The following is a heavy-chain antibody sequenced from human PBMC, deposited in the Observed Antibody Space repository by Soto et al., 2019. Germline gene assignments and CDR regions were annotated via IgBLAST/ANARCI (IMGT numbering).Heavy chain of an antibody. CDR3: ARLNSYGDLDS. J-gene: IGHJ4*02. CDR2: ISAYNGNT. D-gene: IGHD4-17*01. CDR1: GYTITRYG. Sequence: ASVKVSCKASGYTITRYGISWVRQAPGQGLEWMGWISAYNGNTNYAQKLQGRVTMTTDTSTSTAYMELRSLRSDDTAVYYCARLNSYGDLDSWGQGTLVTVSS. V-gene: IGHV1-18*01.